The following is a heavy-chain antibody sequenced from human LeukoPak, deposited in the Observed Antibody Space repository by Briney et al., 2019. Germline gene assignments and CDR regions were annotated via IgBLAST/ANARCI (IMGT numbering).Heavy chain of an antibody. CDR3: ARDQGLTAPPPYGLDV. CDR2: IIPVLNIT. CDR1: GGTFSSYA. D-gene: IGHD5-18*01. Sequence: SVKVSCKASGGTFSSYAISWVRQAPGQGLEWMGWIIPVLNITTYAQKFQGSVTITADTSTSTVYMELSSLRSEETAVYYCARDQGLTAPPPYGLDVWGQGTTVIVSS. J-gene: IGHJ6*02. V-gene: IGHV1-69*10.